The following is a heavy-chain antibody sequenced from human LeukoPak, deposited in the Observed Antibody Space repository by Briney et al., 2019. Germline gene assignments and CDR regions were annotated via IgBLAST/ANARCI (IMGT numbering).Heavy chain of an antibody. CDR3: ARGGSSRPFDY. CDR2: IYTGGST. Sequence: GGSLRLSCAASGFTVSSNYMSWVRQAPGKGLEWVSVIYTGGSTYYGDYVKGRFTISRDNSKNTLYLQMNSLIAEDTAVYYCARGGSSRPFDYWDEGTLVTVSS. CDR1: GFTVSSNY. D-gene: IGHD6-13*01. V-gene: IGHV3-53*01. J-gene: IGHJ4*02.